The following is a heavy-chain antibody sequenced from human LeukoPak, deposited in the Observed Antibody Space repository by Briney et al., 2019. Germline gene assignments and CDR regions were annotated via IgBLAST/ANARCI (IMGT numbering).Heavy chain of an antibody. V-gene: IGHV1-2*04. CDR3: ARGSTWAYDFWSGYYGSNDAFDI. CDR2: INPNSGGT. D-gene: IGHD3-3*01. CDR1: GYTFTSYY. Sequence: ASVKVSCKASGYTFTSYYMHWVRQAPGQGLEWMGWINPNSGGTNYAQKFQGWVTMTRDTSISTAYMVLSRLRSDDTAVYYRARGSTWAYDFWSGYYGSNDAFDIWGQGTMVTVSS. J-gene: IGHJ3*02.